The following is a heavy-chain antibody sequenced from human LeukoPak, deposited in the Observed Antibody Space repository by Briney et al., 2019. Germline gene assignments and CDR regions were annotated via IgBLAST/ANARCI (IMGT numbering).Heavy chain of an antibody. D-gene: IGHD3-9*01. Sequence: GGSLRLSCAASGFTFSSYAMHWVRQAPGKGLEWVAVISYDGSNKYYADSVKGRFTISRDNSKNTLYLRMNSLRAEDTAVYYCARGVLRYFDWPDYWGQGTLVTVSS. CDR1: GFTFSSYA. CDR2: ISYDGSNK. V-gene: IGHV3-30*04. J-gene: IGHJ4*02. CDR3: ARGVLRYFDWPDY.